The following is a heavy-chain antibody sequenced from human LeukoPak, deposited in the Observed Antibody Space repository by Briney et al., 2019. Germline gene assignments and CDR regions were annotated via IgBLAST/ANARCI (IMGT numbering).Heavy chain of an antibody. CDR1: GLSFSTAW. Sequence: GVSLRLSCTVSGLSFSTAWISWLRQAPGKGLGWVGRMKSNTDGGTVNYAAPVKGRFTISRDDSKNTVFLQMNSLETENTAMYFCTTAERRYYSHDFWGQGTLVTVSS. D-gene: IGHD3-10*01. J-gene: IGHJ4*02. V-gene: IGHV3-15*01. CDR3: TTAERRYYSHDF. CDR2: MKSNTDGGTV.